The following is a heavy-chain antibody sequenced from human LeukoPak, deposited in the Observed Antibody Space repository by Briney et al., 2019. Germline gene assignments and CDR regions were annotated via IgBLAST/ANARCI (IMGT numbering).Heavy chain of an antibody. CDR2: IYYSGST. D-gene: IGHD3-22*01. CDR3: ARIVYYDSSAVAFDI. J-gene: IGHJ3*02. Sequence: KASETLSLTCTVSGGSISSSSYYWGWIRQPPGKGLEWIGSIYYSGSTCYNPSLKSRVTISVDTSKNQFSLKLSSVTAADTAVYYCARIVYYDSSAVAFDIWGQGTMVTVSS. V-gene: IGHV4-39*01. CDR1: GGSISSSSYY.